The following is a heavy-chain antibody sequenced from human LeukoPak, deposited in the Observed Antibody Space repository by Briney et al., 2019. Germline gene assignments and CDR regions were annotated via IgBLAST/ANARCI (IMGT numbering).Heavy chain of an antibody. CDR2: IIPILGIA. CDR3: ARGYSYGYGRFVY. D-gene: IGHD5-18*01. CDR1: GGTFSSYA. V-gene: IGHV1-69*04. J-gene: IGHJ4*02. Sequence: SVKVSCKASGGTFSSYAISWVRQAPGQGLEWMGRIIPILGIANYAQKFQGRVTITADKSTSTAYMELSSLRSEDTAVYYCARGYSYGYGRFVYWGQGTLVTVSS.